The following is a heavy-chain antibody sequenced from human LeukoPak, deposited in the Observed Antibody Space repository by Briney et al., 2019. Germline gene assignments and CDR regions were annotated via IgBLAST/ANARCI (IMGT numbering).Heavy chain of an antibody. J-gene: IGHJ4*02. V-gene: IGHV4-39*01. CDR3: ARSGGGKGDNREFDY. D-gene: IGHD3-16*01. CDR2: IYYSGST. CDR1: GGSIRSSYFY. Sequence: SETLSLTCTVSGGSIRSSYFYWGWIRQPPGKGLEWIGSIYYSGSTYYNPSLKSRVTISVDTSKNQFSLKLSSVIAADTAVYYCARSGGGKGDNREFDYWGQGTLVTASS.